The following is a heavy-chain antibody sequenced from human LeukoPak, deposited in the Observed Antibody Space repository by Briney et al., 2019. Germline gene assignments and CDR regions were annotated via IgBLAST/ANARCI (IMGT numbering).Heavy chain of an antibody. CDR3: AKWGDYDVLTGYYVSDY. CDR1: GFTFSNYA. Sequence: GASLRLSCAASGFTFSNYAMSWVRQAPGKGLEWVSAITGSGSGIYYADSMKSRFSISRDNSKNTLYLQINSLRAEDTAVYYCAKWGDYDVLTGYYVSDYWGQGTLVTVSS. D-gene: IGHD3-9*01. CDR2: ITGSGSGI. V-gene: IGHV3-23*01. J-gene: IGHJ4*02.